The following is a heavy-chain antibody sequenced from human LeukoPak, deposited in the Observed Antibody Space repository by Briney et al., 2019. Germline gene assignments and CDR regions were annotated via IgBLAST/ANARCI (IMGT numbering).Heavy chain of an antibody. Sequence: SETLSLTCTVSGGSISSTTSYWGWIRQPPGKGLEWVGSFYYSGSTSFNPSLKSGVTISADMSKNQFPLKLSSVTAADTAVYYCAHQPSGSYSIDYWGQGTLVTVSS. CDR1: GGSISSTTSY. V-gene: IGHV4-39*01. D-gene: IGHD1-26*01. J-gene: IGHJ4*02. CDR3: AHQPSGSYSIDY. CDR2: FYYSGST.